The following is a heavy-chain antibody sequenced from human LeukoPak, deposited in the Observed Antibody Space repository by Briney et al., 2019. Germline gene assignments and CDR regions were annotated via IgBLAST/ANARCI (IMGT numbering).Heavy chain of an antibody. CDR1: GGSISSGGYY. Sequence: PSQTLSLTCTVSGGSISSGGYYWSWIRQHPGKGLEWIGYIYYSGSTYYNPSLKSRVTISVDTSKNQFSLKLSSVTAADTAVYYCARVDSRAWYSNYGGYYYGMDVWGQGTTVTVSS. V-gene: IGHV4-31*03. J-gene: IGHJ6*02. CDR2: IYYSGST. CDR3: ARVDSRAWYSNYGGYYYGMDV. D-gene: IGHD4-11*01.